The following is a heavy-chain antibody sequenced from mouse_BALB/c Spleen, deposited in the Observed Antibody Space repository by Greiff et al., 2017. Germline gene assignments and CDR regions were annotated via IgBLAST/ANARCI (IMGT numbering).Heavy chain of an antibody. V-gene: IGHV1-54*01. CDR1: GYAFTNYL. CDR3: ARSTMITTPFDY. CDR2: INPGSGGT. D-gene: IGHD2-4*01. J-gene: IGHJ2*01. Sequence: QVQLQQSGAELVRPGTSVKVSCKASGYAFTNYLIEWVKQRPGQGLEWIGVINPGSGGTNYNEKFKGKATLTADKSSSTAYMQLSSLTSDDSAVYFCARSTMITTPFDYWGQGTTRTGSS.